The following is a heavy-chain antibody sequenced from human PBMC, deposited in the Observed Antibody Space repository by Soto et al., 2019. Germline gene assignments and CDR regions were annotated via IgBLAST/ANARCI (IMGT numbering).Heavy chain of an antibody. D-gene: IGHD5-18*01. CDR3: ARDKRLKWLQPYFDY. CDR2: ITSGVSTT. V-gene: IGHV3-48*03. Sequence: GGSLRLSCAASGFTFSSFEMTWVRQAPGKGLEWVSYITSGVSTTYYADSVKGRFTISRDNAKNSLYLQMNSLRAEDTAVYYCARDKRLKWLQPYFDYWGQGTLVTVSS. CDR1: GFTFSSFE. J-gene: IGHJ4*02.